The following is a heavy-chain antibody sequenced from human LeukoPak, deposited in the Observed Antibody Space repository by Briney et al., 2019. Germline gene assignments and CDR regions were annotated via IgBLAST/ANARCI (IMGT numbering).Heavy chain of an antibody. J-gene: IGHJ6*03. CDR3: ARVFDSGSQAYFYYMDV. CDR2: IYTSGST. Sequence: SETLSLTCTVSGGSISSGNYYWSWIRQPAGKGLEWIGRIYTSGSTYYNPSLKSRVTISVDTSKNQFSLKLSSVTAADTAVYYCARVFDSGSQAYFYYMDVWGKGTTVIISS. V-gene: IGHV4-61*02. D-gene: IGHD3-10*01. CDR1: GGSISSGNYY.